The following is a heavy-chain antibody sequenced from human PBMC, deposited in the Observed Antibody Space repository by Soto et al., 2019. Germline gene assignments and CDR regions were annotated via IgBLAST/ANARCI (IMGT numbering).Heavy chain of an antibody. Sequence: QVQLVESGGGVVQPGRSLRLSCAASGFAFSSYALHWVRRVPGKGLEWVALISYDGSDKYYADSVKGRFTISRDNSKNTLYLQMNSLRAEDTALYYCARVSHGVVISHWGQGTLVTVSS. D-gene: IGHD3-3*01. CDR3: ARVSHGVVISH. V-gene: IGHV3-30-3*01. CDR2: ISYDGSDK. CDR1: GFAFSSYA. J-gene: IGHJ4*02.